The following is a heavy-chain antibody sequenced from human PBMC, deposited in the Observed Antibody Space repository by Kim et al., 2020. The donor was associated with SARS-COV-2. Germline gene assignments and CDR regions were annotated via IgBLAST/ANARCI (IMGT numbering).Heavy chain of an antibody. V-gene: IGHV3-74*01. CDR2: GT. CDR3: ARGYGSGTNY. Sequence: GTGTADSVKGRFTISRDNAKNTLYLQMNSLRLEDTAVYYCARGYGSGTNYWGQGTLVTVST. D-gene: IGHD3-10*01. J-gene: IGHJ4*02.